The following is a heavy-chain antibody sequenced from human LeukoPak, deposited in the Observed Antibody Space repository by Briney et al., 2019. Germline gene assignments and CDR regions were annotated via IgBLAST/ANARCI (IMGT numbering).Heavy chain of an antibody. CDR3: ARAYGMDV. V-gene: IGHV3-74*01. CDR1: GFTFSRSW. J-gene: IGHJ6*02. Sequence: GGSLRLSCAASGFTFSRSWMNWVRHAPGKGPVWVSRINGDGSVVTYADAVKGRFTISRDNAKNTLYLQMSSLRAEDTAVYFWARAYGMDVWGQGTTVTVSS. CDR2: INGDGSVV.